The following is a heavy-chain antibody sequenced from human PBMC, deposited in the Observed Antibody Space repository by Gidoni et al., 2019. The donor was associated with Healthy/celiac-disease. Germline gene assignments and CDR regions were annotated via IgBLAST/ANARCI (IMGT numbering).Heavy chain of an antibody. D-gene: IGHD6-6*01. CDR3: ARAGSRRGSSQSPDY. J-gene: IGHJ4*02. Sequence: STNYNPSLKSRVTISVDTSKNQFSLKLSSVTAADTAVYYCARAGSRRGSSQSPDYWGQGTLVTVSS. CDR2: ST. V-gene: IGHV4-34*01.